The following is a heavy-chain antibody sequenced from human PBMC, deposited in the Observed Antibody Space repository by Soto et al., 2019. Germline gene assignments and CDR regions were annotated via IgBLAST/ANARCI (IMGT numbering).Heavy chain of an antibody. CDR1: GFNFSSYS. CDR3: ARDGKKLFDL. J-gene: IGHJ2*01. Sequence: GGSLRLSCADSGFNFSSYSMNWVRQAPGKGLEWVSYISSSSSTIYYADSVKGRFTISRDNTKNSLYLQMNSLRAEHTAVYYCARDGKKLFDLWGRGTLVTVSS. CDR2: ISSSSSTI. V-gene: IGHV3-48*04.